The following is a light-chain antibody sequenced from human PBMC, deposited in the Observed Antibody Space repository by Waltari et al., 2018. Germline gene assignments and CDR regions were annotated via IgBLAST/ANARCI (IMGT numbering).Light chain of an antibody. Sequence: EIVLTQSPGPLSLSPGERATLSCRASQSVSSISLTWYQQKPGQAPRLLIYGASSRATGIPDRFSGSGSVTDFALTISRLEPEDFAVYYCQQYDGIVLTFGGGTKVEI. CDR1: QSVSSIS. CDR3: QQYDGIVLT. V-gene: IGKV3-20*01. J-gene: IGKJ4*01. CDR2: GAS.